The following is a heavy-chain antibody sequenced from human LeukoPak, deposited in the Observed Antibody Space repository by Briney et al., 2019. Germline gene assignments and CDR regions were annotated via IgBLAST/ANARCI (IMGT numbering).Heavy chain of an antibody. Sequence: GGSLRLSCAASGFSVSSNYMSWVRQAPGKGLEWVSVIHSDGSTYYADSVKGRFTISRDNSKNTLYLQMNSLRAEDTAVYYCARRQDFWSANYHPDFDCWGQGALVTVSS. V-gene: IGHV3-53*01. CDR3: ARRQDFWSANYHPDFDC. J-gene: IGHJ4*02. CDR1: GFSVSSNY. CDR2: IHSDGST. D-gene: IGHD3-3*01.